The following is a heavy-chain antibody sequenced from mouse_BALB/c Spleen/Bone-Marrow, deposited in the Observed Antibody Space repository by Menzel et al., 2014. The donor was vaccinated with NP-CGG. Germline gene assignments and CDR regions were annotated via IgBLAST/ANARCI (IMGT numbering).Heavy chain of an antibody. CDR3: ARSEYGNYPWFAY. V-gene: IGHV1-12*01. Sequence: QSGAELVKPGASVKMSCKASGYTFTSYNMHWLKQTPGQGLEWIGAFYPVNGDTSYNQKFKGKATLTADKSSSTVYMQLSSLTFEDSAVYYCARSEYGNYPWFAYWGQGTLVTVSA. CDR1: GYTFTSYN. D-gene: IGHD2-1*01. J-gene: IGHJ3*01. CDR2: FYPVNGDT.